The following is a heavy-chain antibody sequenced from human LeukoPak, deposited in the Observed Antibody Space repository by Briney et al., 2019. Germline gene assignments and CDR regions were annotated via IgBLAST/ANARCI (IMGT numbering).Heavy chain of an antibody. CDR3: ATGAENGYGSGSRVDY. CDR1: GFTFSSYG. Sequence: GGSLRLSCAASGFTFSSYGMHWVRQAPGKGLQWVALISHDGSNKYYADSVRGRFTISRDNSKNTLYLQMNSLRAEDTAVYYCATGAENGYGSGSRVDYWGQGTLVTVSS. V-gene: IGHV3-30*03. J-gene: IGHJ4*02. CDR2: ISHDGSNK. D-gene: IGHD3-10*01.